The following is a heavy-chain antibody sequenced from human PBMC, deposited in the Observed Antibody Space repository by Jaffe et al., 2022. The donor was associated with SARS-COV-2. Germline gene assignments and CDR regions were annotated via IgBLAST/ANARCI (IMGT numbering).Heavy chain of an antibody. Sequence: QLQLQESGPGLVKPSETLSLTCAVSGGSISNTDHYWGWIRQPPGKGLEWIGSVSYSGTTYYSPSLKSRVTISADTSRNRISLRLTSVTAADTALYYCASAQNFLLNLDRWGQGTLVTVSS. CDR3: ASAQNFLLNLDR. CDR2: VSYSGTT. V-gene: IGHV4-39*01. CDR1: GGSISNTDHY. J-gene: IGHJ5*02. D-gene: IGHD2-8*01.